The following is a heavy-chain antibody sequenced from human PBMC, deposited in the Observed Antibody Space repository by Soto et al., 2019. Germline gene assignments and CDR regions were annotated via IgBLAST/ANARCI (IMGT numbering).Heavy chain of an antibody. Sequence: SQTLSLICAISVDSVSSNSAAWNWIIQSPSRGLEWLGRTYYRSKWYNDYAVSVKSRITINPDTSKNQFSLQLNSVTPEDTAVYYCARDMRQLVSFEYWGQATLVTVSS. CDR2: TYYRSKWYN. J-gene: IGHJ4*02. V-gene: IGHV6-1*01. D-gene: IGHD6-6*01. CDR3: ARDMRQLVSFEY. CDR1: VDSVSSNSAA.